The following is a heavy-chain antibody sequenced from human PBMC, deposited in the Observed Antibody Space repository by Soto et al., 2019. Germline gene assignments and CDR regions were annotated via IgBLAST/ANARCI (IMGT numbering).Heavy chain of an antibody. CDR2: IYYSGST. V-gene: IGHV4-31*03. Sequence: QVQLQESGPRLVKPSQTLSLTCTVSGGSISSGGYYWSWIRQHPGKGLEWIGYIYYSGSTYYNPSCKSRVTIPVDTSKNQFYLKLSSVTAADTAVYYCARDMPPTVTTYYHYGMDVWGQGTTVTVSS. CDR3: ARDMPPTVTTYYHYGMDV. D-gene: IGHD4-4*01. J-gene: IGHJ6*02. CDR1: GGSISSGGYY.